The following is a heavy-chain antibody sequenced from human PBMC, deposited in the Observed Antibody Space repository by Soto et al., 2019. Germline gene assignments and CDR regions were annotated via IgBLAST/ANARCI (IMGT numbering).Heavy chain of an antibody. J-gene: IGHJ4*02. D-gene: IGHD6-13*01. CDR1: GFALNTYGVA. CDR2: ISLDVDK. Sequence: QITLKESGPTLVKPTQTLTLTCTVSGFALNTYGVAVAWIRQPPGKALGWIALISLDVDKRYSPSLKSRLTITNATSKNQVFLTMTNMDPVAPATYYCSHNRIVASAGTGYFDYWGQGTLVTVSS. CDR3: SHNRIVASAGTGYFDY. V-gene: IGHV2-5*02.